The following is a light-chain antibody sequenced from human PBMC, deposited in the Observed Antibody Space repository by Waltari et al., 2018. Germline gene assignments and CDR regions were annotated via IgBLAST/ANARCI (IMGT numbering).Light chain of an antibody. CDR1: SSHIGAGYD. Sequence: QSVLTQPPSVSGAPGQRVTISCTGSSSHIGAGYDVHWYQHLPGTAPKPLIYDKNNRPSGVPDRFSGSKSGTSASLAITGLQAEDEADYYCQSYDSSLSGSVFGGGTKLTVL. CDR2: DKN. CDR3: QSYDSSLSGSV. V-gene: IGLV1-40*01. J-gene: IGLJ2*01.